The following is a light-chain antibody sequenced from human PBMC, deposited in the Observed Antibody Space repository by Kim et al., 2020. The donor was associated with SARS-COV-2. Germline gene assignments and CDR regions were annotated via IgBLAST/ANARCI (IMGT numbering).Light chain of an antibody. CDR1: RPISYSY. V-gene: IGKV3-20*01. Sequence: LSPGERATLSCRASRPISYSYLAWYQQKPGQAPRLLIFDVSVRPTGIPERFSGSGSGTDFTLTISRLEPEDSAVYYCQDYESPWTFGQGTKVEIK. CDR2: DVS. J-gene: IGKJ1*01. CDR3: QDYESPWT.